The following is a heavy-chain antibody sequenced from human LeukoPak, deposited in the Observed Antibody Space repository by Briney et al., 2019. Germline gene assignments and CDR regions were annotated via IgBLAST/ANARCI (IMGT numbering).Heavy chain of an antibody. CDR3: AKDYFSSGCDY. CDR1: GFTFSSYG. CDR2: ISYDGSNK. J-gene: IGHJ4*02. Sequence: GRSLRLSCAASGFTFSSYGMHWVRQAPDKGLEWVAVISYDGSNKYYADSVKGRFTISRDNSKNTLYLQMNSLRAEDTAVYYCAKDYFSSGCDYWGQGTLVTVSS. D-gene: IGHD6-19*01. V-gene: IGHV3-30*18.